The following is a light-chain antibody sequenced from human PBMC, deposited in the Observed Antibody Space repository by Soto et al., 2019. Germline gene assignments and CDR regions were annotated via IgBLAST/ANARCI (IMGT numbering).Light chain of an antibody. V-gene: IGLV2-14*03. J-gene: IGLJ2*01. CDR2: DVS. CDR1: SSDVGGYNY. CDR3: SSYTAITTTRV. Sequence: QSALTQPASVSGSPGQSITISCTGTSSDVGGYNYVSWYQQHPGKAPQLMIYDVSSRPSGVSHRFSGSKSGTTASLTNSGLQAEDEAYYFCSSYTAITTTRVFGGGTKLTVL.